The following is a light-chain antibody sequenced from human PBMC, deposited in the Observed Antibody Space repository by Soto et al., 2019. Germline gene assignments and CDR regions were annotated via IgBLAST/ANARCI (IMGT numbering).Light chain of an antibody. CDR1: QSVSSY. CDR2: GAS. V-gene: IGKV3-20*01. CDR3: QQYGSSPWT. J-gene: IGKJ1*01. Sequence: EIVLTQSPGTLSLSPGERATLSCMASQSVSSYLAWYQQKPGQAPRLLIYGASSRATGIPDRFSGSGSGTDFTLTISRLEPEDFAVYYCQQYGSSPWTFGQGTKVDIK.